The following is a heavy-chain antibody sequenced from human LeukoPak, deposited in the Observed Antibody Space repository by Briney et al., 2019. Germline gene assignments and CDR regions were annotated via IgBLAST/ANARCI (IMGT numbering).Heavy chain of an antibody. CDR1: GYSLSELA. CDR3: SRGRHHKAPAVEF. Sequence: ASVKVSCKGSGYSLSELAMHWVRQAPGKGLKWMGGFEPEHGDTIYAQKFQGRVTMTEDTSREKAYMELRSLRYEDTAIYYCSRGRHHKAPAVEFWGKGTLVTVSS. J-gene: IGHJ4*02. CDR2: FEPEHGDT. V-gene: IGHV1-24*01.